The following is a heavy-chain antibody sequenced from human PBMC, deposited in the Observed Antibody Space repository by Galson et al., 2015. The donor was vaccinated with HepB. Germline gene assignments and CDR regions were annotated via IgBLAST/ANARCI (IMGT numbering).Heavy chain of an antibody. CDR1: GFTFSSYW. J-gene: IGHJ4*02. CDR3: ARLLLDGLIAAAGEDLDY. CDR2: IKQDGSEK. V-gene: IGHV3-7*03. D-gene: IGHD6-13*01. Sequence: SLRLSCAASGFTFSSYWMSWVRQAPGKGLEWVANIKQDGSEKYYVDSVKGRFTISRDNAKNSLYLQMNSLRAEDTAVYYCARLLLDGLIAAAGEDLDYWGQGTLDTVSS.